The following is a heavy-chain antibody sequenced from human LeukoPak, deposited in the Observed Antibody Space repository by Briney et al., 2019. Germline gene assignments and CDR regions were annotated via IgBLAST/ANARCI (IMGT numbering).Heavy chain of an antibody. CDR2: IYYSGST. J-gene: IGHJ5*02. D-gene: IGHD3-10*01. V-gene: IGHV4-61*01. CDR3: ARGLDYYGSGSPGEDWFDP. Sequence: PSETLSLTCTVSGGSVSSGSYYWSWIRQPPGKGLEWIGYIYYSGSTNYNPSLKSRVTISVDTSKNQFSLKLSSVTAADTAVYYCARGLDYYGSGSPGEDWFDPWGQGTPVTVSS. CDR1: GGSVSSGSYY.